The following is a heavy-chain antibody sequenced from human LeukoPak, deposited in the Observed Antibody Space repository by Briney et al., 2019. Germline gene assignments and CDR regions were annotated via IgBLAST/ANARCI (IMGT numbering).Heavy chain of an antibody. Sequence: ASVKVSCKTSGYTFSSYGISWVRQAPGQGLEWVGWIRGDNGNTNYAQKLQGRVTMTTDTSTSTAYMELRSLRSDDTAVYYCARALLTYYYGSGSFNWFDPWGQGTLVTVSS. CDR3: ARALLTYYYGSGSFNWFDP. CDR2: IRGDNGNT. D-gene: IGHD3-10*01. V-gene: IGHV1-18*01. J-gene: IGHJ5*02. CDR1: GYTFSSYG.